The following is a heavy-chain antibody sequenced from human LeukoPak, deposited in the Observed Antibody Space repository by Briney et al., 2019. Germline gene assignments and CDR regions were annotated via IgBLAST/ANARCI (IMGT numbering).Heavy chain of an antibody. D-gene: IGHD1-7*01. CDR1: EFTFSDYY. CDR3: AREPNFDDHAFDH. V-gene: IGHV3-11*04. J-gene: IGHJ4*02. Sequence: GGSLRLSCAASEFTFSDYYMSWIRQAPGKGLEWVSYIGSSGTTKYYADSVKGRFTISRDNAKNSLYLQINRLRAEDTAIYYCAREPNFDDHAFDHWGQGTLVTVSS. CDR2: IGSSGTTK.